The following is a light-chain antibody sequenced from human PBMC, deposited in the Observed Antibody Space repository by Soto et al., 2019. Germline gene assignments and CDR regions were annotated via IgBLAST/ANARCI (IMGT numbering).Light chain of an antibody. J-gene: IGKJ1*01. Sequence: ILMTHSPSFLSASVGERVTMSCRARHGISTYLACYQQKPGKAPKLLIYAASTLQCGVPSRVSGSGTGTEFALAITSLQPKDFANYFCQQLSTYPQTFGQGTKVDIK. CDR1: HGISTY. CDR3: QQLSTYPQT. V-gene: IGKV1-9*01. CDR2: AAS.